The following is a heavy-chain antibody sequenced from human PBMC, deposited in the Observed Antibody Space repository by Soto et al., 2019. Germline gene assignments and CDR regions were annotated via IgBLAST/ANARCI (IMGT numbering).Heavy chain of an antibody. J-gene: IGHJ4*02. CDR2: IYWNDDK. CDR3: AHVSYPANRLGY. CDR1: GFSLSTSGVG. V-gene: IGHV2-5*01. D-gene: IGHD3-16*01. Sequence: QITLKESGPTLVKPTQTLTLTCTFSGFSLSTSGVGVGWIRQPPGKALEWLALIYWNDDKRYSPSLKSRLTITKDSSKNQVVLTMTNMDPVDTATYYCAHVSYPANRLGYWGQGTLVTVSS.